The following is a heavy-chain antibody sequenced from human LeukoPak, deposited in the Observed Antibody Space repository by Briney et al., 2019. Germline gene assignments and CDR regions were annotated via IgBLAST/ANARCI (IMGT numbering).Heavy chain of an antibody. Sequence: PSETLSLTCTVSGGSVSSRSYYWNWIRQHPGKGLEWIGYIYNSGSTYYNPSLKSRSTISVDTSKNQFSLKLSSVTAADTAVYYCARGYCTNGVCSSDYFDYWGQGTLVTVSS. D-gene: IGHD2-8*01. V-gene: IGHV4-31*03. CDR3: ARGYCTNGVCSSDYFDY. J-gene: IGHJ4*02. CDR2: IYNSGST. CDR1: GGSVSSRSYY.